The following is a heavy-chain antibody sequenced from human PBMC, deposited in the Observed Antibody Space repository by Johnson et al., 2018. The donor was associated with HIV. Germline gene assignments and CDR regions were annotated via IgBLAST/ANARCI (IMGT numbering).Heavy chain of an antibody. CDR1: GFTFSAYA. J-gene: IGHJ3*02. D-gene: IGHD6-13*01. CDR2: ISNDGSTK. Sequence: QVQLVESGGGVVRPGRSLRLSCTASGFTFSAYAIHWVRQAPGKGLEWVAVISNDGSTKAYAYSVKVRFTISRDNSKNTVSLQMNSLGAEVTAVYYCEREQLVGGFDIWGQGTMVTVSS. V-gene: IGHV3-30*04. CDR3: EREQLVGGFDI.